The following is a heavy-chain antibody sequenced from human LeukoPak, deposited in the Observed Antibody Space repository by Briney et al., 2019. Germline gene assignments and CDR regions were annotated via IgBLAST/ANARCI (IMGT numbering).Heavy chain of an antibody. Sequence: SQTLSLTCAISGDSVSSNTAAWNWIRQSPSRGLEWLGRTYYRSKWYHDYAASVKSRITINPDPSKNQFSLQLNSVTPEDTALYYCVRDLGFDFDYWGQGALATVSS. J-gene: IGHJ4*02. CDR1: GDSVSSNTAA. CDR2: TYYRSKWYH. CDR3: VRDLGFDFDY. D-gene: IGHD3-10*01. V-gene: IGHV6-1*01.